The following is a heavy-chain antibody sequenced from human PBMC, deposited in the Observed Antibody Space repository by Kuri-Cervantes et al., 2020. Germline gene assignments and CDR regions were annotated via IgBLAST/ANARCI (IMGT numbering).Heavy chain of an antibody. J-gene: IGHJ4*02. D-gene: IGHD6-19*01. CDR1: GGSINNYF. V-gene: IGHV4-59*08. CDR2: IYYSGYT. CDR3: ARRVAGSSADD. Sequence: GSLRLSCSVSGGSINNYFWNWIRQPPGKGLEWIGYIYYSGYTNYNPSLKSRVTISVDTSKNQFSLKLSSVTAADTAVYYCARRVAGSSADDWGQGTLVTDSS.